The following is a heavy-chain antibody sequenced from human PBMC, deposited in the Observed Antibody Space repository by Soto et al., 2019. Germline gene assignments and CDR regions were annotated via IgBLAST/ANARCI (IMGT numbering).Heavy chain of an antibody. CDR2: ISSSSSTI. J-gene: IGHJ3*02. Sequence: EVQLVESGGGLVQPGGSLRLSCAASGFTFSSYSMNWVRQAPGKGLEWVSYISSSSSTIYYADSVKGRFTISRDNAKKSLYLQMNSLRDEDTAVYYCARSHIVVVTAGAAFDIWGQGTMVTVSS. CDR3: ARSHIVVVTAGAAFDI. CDR1: GFTFSSYS. D-gene: IGHD2-21*02. V-gene: IGHV3-48*02.